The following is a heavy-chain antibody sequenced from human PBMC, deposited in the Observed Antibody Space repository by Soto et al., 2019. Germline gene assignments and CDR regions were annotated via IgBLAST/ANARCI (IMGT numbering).Heavy chain of an antibody. V-gene: IGHV1-2*02. CDR3: ARSLSTIGARLDY. J-gene: IGHJ4*01. D-gene: IGHD5-12*01. CDR2: INPNTGGT. Sequence: VASVKVSCKASGYIFTDYYLHWVRQAPGQGLEYMGWINPNTGGTKYTQKFQGRVTMTGGTLLLNWLTSDDTAVYFCARSLSTIGARLDYWGQGTLVTVSS. CDR1: GYIFTDYY.